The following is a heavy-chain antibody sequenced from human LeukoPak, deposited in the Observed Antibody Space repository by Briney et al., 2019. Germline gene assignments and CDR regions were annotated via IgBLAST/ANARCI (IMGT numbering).Heavy chain of an antibody. J-gene: IGHJ4*02. CDR3: ARDRSGPYDY. CDR1: GFTFSSYA. Sequence: GGSLRLSCAASGFTFSSYAMHWVRQAPGKGLEWVAVISYDGSNKYYADSVKGRFTISRDNSKNTLYLQMNSLRAEDTAVYYCARDRSGPYDYWGQGTLVTVSS. D-gene: IGHD6-25*01. CDR2: ISYDGSNK. V-gene: IGHV3-30*04.